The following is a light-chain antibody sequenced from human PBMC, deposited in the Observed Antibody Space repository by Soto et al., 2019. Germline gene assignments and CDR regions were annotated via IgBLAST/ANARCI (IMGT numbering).Light chain of an antibody. Sequence: QSALTQPASVSGFPGQSITISCTGTSSDVGGYNYVSWYQQHPGKAPKLMIYDVSNRPSGVSNRFSGSKSGNTASLTISGLQAEDEADYYCSSYTSISTLVVFGGGTQLTVL. CDR2: DVS. CDR3: SSYTSISTLVV. J-gene: IGLJ2*01. V-gene: IGLV2-14*01. CDR1: SSDVGGYNY.